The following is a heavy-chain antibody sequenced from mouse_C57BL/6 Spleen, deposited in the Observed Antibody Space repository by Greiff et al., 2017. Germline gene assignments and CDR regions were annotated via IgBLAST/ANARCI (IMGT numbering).Heavy chain of an antibody. CDR1: GYTFTSYW. D-gene: IGHD2-1*01. Sequence: QVQLQQPGAELVKPGASVKLSCKASGYTFTSYWMHWVKQRPGQGLEWIGMIHPNSGSTNYNEKFKSKAKLTVDKSSSTAYMQLSSLTSEDSAVYYCARFYGTTGWYFDVWGTGTTVTVSS. V-gene: IGHV1-64*01. CDR3: ARFYGTTGWYFDV. J-gene: IGHJ1*03. CDR2: IHPNSGST.